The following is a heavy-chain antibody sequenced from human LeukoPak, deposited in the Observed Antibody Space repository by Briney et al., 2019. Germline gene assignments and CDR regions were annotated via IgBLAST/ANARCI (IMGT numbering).Heavy chain of an antibody. CDR2: ISSSGSTI. V-gene: IGHV3-48*03. D-gene: IGHD3-10*01. CDR3: ARGLLWFGEYNRFDP. Sequence: PGGSLRLSCAASGFTFSSYEMNWVRQAPGKGLEWVSYISSSGSTIYYADSVKGRFTISRDNAKNSLYLQMNSLRAEDTAVYYCARGLLWFGEYNRFDPWGQGTLVTVSS. J-gene: IGHJ5*02. CDR1: GFTFSSYE.